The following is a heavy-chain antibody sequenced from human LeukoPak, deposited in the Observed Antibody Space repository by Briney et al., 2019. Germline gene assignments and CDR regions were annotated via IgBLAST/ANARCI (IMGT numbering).Heavy chain of an antibody. CDR3: ASARGYYDFWSGYYTGWFDP. Sequence: SETLSLTCAVSADSFSSHYWTWIRQPPGKGLEWIGYISYIGSTNYNPSLKSRVTISIDTSKNQFSLKLSSVTAADTAVYYCASARGYYDFWSGYYTGWFDPWGQGTLVTVSS. D-gene: IGHD3-3*01. J-gene: IGHJ5*02. CDR2: ISYIGST. CDR1: ADSFSSHY. V-gene: IGHV4-59*08.